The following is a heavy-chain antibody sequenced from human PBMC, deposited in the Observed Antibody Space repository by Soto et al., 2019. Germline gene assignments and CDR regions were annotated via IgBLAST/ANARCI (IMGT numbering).Heavy chain of an antibody. D-gene: IGHD2-2*01. CDR3: ARYQQSYAFDI. Sequence: SESLSLTCTVSGGSISSGGYYWSWIRQHPGKGLEWIGYIYYSGSTYYNPSLKSRVTISVDTSKNQFSLKLSSVTAADTALYYCARYQQSYAFDIWGEGTMVTVS. J-gene: IGHJ3*02. CDR1: GGSISSGGYY. CDR2: IYYSGST. V-gene: IGHV4-31*03.